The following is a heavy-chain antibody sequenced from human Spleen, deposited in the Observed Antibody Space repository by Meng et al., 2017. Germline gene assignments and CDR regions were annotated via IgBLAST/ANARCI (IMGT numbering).Heavy chain of an antibody. CDR2: INLGGST. J-gene: IGHJ4*01. V-gene: IGHV4-34*01. CDR1: GGSFSGYY. D-gene: IGHD3-10*01. Sequence: QVQLQQWGAGLLKPSETLSLTCTVYGGSFSGYYWSWIRQPPGKGLEWIGDINLGGSTNYNPSLKSRATKSVDTSKNQFSLRLTSVTAADTAVYYCARRAVRGDIDYWGHGTLVTVSS. CDR3: ARRAVRGDIDY.